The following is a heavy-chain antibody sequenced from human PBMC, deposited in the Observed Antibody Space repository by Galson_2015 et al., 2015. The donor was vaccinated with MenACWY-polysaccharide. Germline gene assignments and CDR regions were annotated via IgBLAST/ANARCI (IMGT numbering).Heavy chain of an antibody. Sequence: SETLSLTCAVSGYSISSGYYWGWIRQPPGKGLEWIGSIYHSGSTYYNPSLKSRVTISVDTPKNQFSLKLSSVTAADTAVYYCARVEKYSRSYYILHWGQGTLVTVSS. V-gene: IGHV4-38-2*01. CDR1: GYSISSGYY. J-gene: IGHJ4*02. CDR2: IYHSGST. CDR3: ARVEKYSRSYYILH. D-gene: IGHD1-26*01.